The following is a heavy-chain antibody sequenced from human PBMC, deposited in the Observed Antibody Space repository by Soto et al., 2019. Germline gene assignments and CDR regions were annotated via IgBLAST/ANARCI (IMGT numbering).Heavy chain of an antibody. CDR3: ARVGYAGYSISGGDDY. V-gene: IGHV1-69*01. CDR1: GGTFSSYA. D-gene: IGHD6-13*01. Sequence: QVQLVQSGAEVKKPGSSVKVSCKASGGTFSSYAISWVRQAPRQGLEWMGGIIPIFGTANYAQKFQGRVTITADESTSTAYMELSSLRSEDTAVYYCARVGYAGYSISGGDDYWGQGTLVTVSS. J-gene: IGHJ4*02. CDR2: IIPIFGTA.